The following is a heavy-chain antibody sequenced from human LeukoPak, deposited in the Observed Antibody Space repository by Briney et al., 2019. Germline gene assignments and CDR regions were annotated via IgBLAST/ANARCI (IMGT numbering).Heavy chain of an antibody. CDR1: GFTFSSYW. CDR3: ARVSPNTVTTLQYFDY. V-gene: IGHV3-7*01. Sequence: GGSLRLSCAASGFTFSSYWMSWVRQAPGKGLEWVANIKQDGSEKYYVDSVKGRFTISRDNAKNSLYPQKNSLRAEDTAVYYCARVSPNTVTTLQYFDYWGQGTLVTVSS. D-gene: IGHD4-17*01. CDR2: IKQDGSEK. J-gene: IGHJ4*02.